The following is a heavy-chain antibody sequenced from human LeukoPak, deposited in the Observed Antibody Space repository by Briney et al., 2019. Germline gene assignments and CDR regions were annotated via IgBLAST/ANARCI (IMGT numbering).Heavy chain of an antibody. D-gene: IGHD2-2*01. CDR1: GYTFTSYG. V-gene: IGHV1-18*01. CDR3: ARDYCSSTSCYGDAFDI. Sequence: ASVKVSCKASGYTFTSYGISWVRQAPGQGLEWMGWISAYNGNTNYAQKLQGRVTMTTDTSTSTAYMELRSLRSDDTAVYYCARDYCSSTSCYGDAFDIWGQGTMVTVSS. J-gene: IGHJ3*02. CDR2: ISAYNGNT.